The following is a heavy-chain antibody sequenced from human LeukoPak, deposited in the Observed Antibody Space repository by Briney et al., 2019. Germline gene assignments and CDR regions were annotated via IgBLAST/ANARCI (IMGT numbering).Heavy chain of an antibody. CDR2: ISASGSTI. J-gene: IGHJ4*02. D-gene: IGHD4-17*01. CDR1: GFTFTHYA. V-gene: IGHV3-23*01. Sequence: GGSLRLSCIASGFTFTHYAMTWVRQAPGRGLEWVSDISASGSTIHYADSVKGRFTVSRDNSKNTVFLEMISLRVEDTALYHCAKGHGDWGGNYLDHWGQGAQVTVSS. CDR3: AKGHGDWGGNYLDH.